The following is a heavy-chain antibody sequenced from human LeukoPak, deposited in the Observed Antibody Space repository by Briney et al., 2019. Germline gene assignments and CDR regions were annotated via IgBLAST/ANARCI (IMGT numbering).Heavy chain of an antibody. Sequence: GGSLRLSCAASGFTFSSYGMHWVRQAPGKGLEWVAFIRYDGSNKYYADSVKGRFTISRDNAKMSLFLQMNSLRDADTALYYCARTSDYWGRGTLVTVSS. V-gene: IGHV3-30*02. J-gene: IGHJ4*02. CDR2: IRYDGSNK. CDR3: ARTSDY. CDR1: GFTFSSYG.